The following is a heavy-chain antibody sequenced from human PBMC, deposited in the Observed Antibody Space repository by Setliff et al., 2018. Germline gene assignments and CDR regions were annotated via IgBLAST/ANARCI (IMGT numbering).Heavy chain of an antibody. CDR3: ARDGVSYGMDV. V-gene: IGHV3-7*01. CDR1: GFIFSDYW. CDR2: INQDGGDR. J-gene: IGHJ6*02. Sequence: GGSLRLSCIASGFIFSDYWMDWVRQAPGKGLEWVANINQDGGDRYYVDSVKGRFTISRDNAKNLLYLQMNSLRAEDTAVYYCARDGVSYGMDVWGQGTTVTVSS.